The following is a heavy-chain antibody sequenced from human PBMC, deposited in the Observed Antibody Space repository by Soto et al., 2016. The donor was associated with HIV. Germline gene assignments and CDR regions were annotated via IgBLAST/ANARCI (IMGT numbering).Heavy chain of an antibody. CDR3: ARAWFGELRFFDF. CDR2: IYYSGST. CDR1: GDAISNGGYY. J-gene: IGHJ4*02. V-gene: IGHV4-31*03. Sequence: QVQLQESGPGLVKPSQTLSLTCSVSGDAISNGGYYWNWIRQHPGKGLEWIGFIYYSGSTHYNPSLKSRVSISVDLSKNHFSLRLDSVTAADTAVYYCARAWFGELRFFDFWGQGTLVTASS. D-gene: IGHD3-10*01.